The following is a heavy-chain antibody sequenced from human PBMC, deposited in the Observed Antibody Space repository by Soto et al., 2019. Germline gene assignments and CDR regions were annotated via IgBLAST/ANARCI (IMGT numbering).Heavy chain of an antibody. Sequence: QVPLVESGGGVVQPGRSLRLSCAASGFTFNNYGMHWVRQAPGKGLEWVAVIWYDGSNEYYADSVKGRFTISRDNSKNTLYLQMNSLRAEDTAVYHCARVQGRWYGSGSYEGLDVWGQGTTVTVSS. CDR2: IWYDGSNE. CDR3: ARVQGRWYGSGSYEGLDV. D-gene: IGHD3-10*01. V-gene: IGHV3-33*01. J-gene: IGHJ6*02. CDR1: GFTFNNYG.